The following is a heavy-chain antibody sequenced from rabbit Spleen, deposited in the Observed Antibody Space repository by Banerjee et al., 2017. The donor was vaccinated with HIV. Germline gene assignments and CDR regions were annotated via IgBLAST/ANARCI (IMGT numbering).Heavy chain of an antibody. J-gene: IGHJ4*01. CDR3: ARYSSAWAYGYL. V-gene: IGHV1S45*01. Sequence: QEQLVESGGGLVQPEGSLTLTCKASGVSFSVSSYMCWVRQAPGKGLEWIACIEAGSSGFTYYANWAKGRFTISMTSSTTVTLQMTSLTAADTATYFCARYSSAWAYGYLWGPGTLVTVS. CDR2: IEAGSSGFT. D-gene: IGHD6-1*01. CDR1: GVSFSVSSY.